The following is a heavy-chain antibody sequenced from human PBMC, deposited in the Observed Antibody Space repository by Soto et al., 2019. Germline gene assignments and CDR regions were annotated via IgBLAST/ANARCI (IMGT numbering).Heavy chain of an antibody. CDR3: ASAFSVTNFDA. V-gene: IGHV4-31*03. J-gene: IGHJ4*02. CDR1: GGSISSGAYF. CDR2: IFYTGST. D-gene: IGHD4-17*01. Sequence: QVQLQESGPGLVKPSQTLSLTCTVSGGSISSGAYFWSWIRQHPGKGLEWLGYIFYTGSTLYNPSLKSRLTISGDTSKNQSSLRLTSVTAANTAVYYCASAFSVTNFDAWGQGTLVTVSP.